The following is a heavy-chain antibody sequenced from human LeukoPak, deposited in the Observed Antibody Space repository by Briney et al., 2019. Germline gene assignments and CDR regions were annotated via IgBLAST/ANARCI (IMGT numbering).Heavy chain of an antibody. CDR2: IIPILGIA. CDR1: GGTFSSYT. D-gene: IGHD6-13*01. V-gene: IGHV1-69*02. J-gene: IGHJ4*02. CDR3: ARGPLGSSSWYFLDPYFDY. Sequence: SVKVSCKASGGTFSSYTISWVRQAPGQGLEWMGRIIPILGIANYAQNFQGRVTMTRDTSTSTVYMELSSLRSEDTAVYYCARGPLGSSSWYFLDPYFDYWGQGTLVTVSS.